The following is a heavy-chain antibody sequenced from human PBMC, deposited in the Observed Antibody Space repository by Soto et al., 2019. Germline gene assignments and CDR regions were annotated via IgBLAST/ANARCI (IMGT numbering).Heavy chain of an antibody. CDR1: GGTFSSYA. D-gene: IGHD3-9*01. CDR2: IIPILGTA. CDR3: ARVTEYYDILTRYYRYYYYGMDV. J-gene: IGHJ6*02. V-gene: IGHV1-69*12. Sequence: QVQLVQSGAEVKKPGSSVKVSCKASGGTFSSYAISWVRQAPGQGLEWMGGIIPILGTANYAQKCQGRVTSPADESPSTAYMELSRLRSQDTAVYYCARVTEYYDILTRYYRYYYYGMDVWGQGTTVTVSS.